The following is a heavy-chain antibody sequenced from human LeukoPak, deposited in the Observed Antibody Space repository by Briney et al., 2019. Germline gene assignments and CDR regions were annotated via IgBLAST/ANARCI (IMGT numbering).Heavy chain of an antibody. CDR2: IIPIFGTA. CDR1: GGTFSSYA. D-gene: IGHD6-13*01. J-gene: IGHJ4*02. Sequence: SVKVSCKASGGTFSSYAISWVRQAPGQGLEWMGGIIPIFGTANYAQKFQGRVTITADESTSTAYMELSSLRSEDTAVYYCARDPWSIGSSSGCGRYPYFDYWGQGTLVTVSS. V-gene: IGHV1-69*01. CDR3: ARDPWSIGSSSGCGRYPYFDY.